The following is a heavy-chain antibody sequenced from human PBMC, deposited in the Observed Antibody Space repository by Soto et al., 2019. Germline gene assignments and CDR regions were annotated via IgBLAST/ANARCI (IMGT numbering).Heavy chain of an antibody. J-gene: IGHJ4*02. CDR1: GFIFSEST. V-gene: IGHV3-64D*06. CDR3: VKQAHGLDGVAFDY. D-gene: IGHD2-15*01. CDR2: VSTSGRST. Sequence: GGSLRFSCSASGFIFSESTIYWVRQVPGKGLEAISAVSTSGRSTYYADSVKDRFTISRDNSKNTLFLQMGSLRPEDTAIYYCVKQAHGLDGVAFDYWGQGTQVTVSS.